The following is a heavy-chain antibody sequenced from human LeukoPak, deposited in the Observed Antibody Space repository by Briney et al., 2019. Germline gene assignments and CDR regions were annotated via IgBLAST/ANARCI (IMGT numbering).Heavy chain of an antibody. CDR3: ANAASYSVDY. D-gene: IGHD1-26*01. Sequence: SETLSLTCTVSGGSVSSSFYYWGWIRQPPGKGLEWIGSMYFSGSTHYNPSLKSRVTISVDASKNQFSLKLPSVTAADTAVYYCANAASYSVDYWGQGTLVTVSS. J-gene: IGHJ4*02. CDR2: MYFSGST. CDR1: GGSVSSSFYY. V-gene: IGHV4-39*01.